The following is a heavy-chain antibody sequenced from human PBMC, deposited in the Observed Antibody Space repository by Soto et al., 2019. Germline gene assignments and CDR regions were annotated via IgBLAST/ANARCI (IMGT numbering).Heavy chain of an antibody. CDR1: SWSISRGGYY. Sequence: NQSPNWPVSSWSISRGGYYWSWIRQPPGKGLEWIGYIYYSGSTYYNPSLKSRVTISVDTSKNQFSLKLSSVTAADTAVYYCAREQIVATINDWGQGTLVTGSS. V-gene: IGHV4-30-4*01. CDR3: AREQIVATIND. D-gene: IGHD5-12*01. J-gene: IGHJ4*02. CDR2: IYYSGST.